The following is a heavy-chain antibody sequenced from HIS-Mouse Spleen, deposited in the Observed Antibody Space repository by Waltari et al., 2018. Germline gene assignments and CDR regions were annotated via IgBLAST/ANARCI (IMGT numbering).Heavy chain of an antibody. Sequence: QVQLVQSGAEVKKPGSSVTVYCKAAGGTFSSYAISWVRQAPGQGLEWMGGIIPIFGTANYAQKFQGRVTITADESTSTAYMELSSLRSEDTAVYYCARSSLGTYYFDYWGQGTLVTVSS. V-gene: IGHV1-69*01. J-gene: IGHJ4*02. D-gene: IGHD7-27*01. CDR1: GGTFSSYA. CDR2: IIPIFGTA. CDR3: ARSSLGTYYFDY.